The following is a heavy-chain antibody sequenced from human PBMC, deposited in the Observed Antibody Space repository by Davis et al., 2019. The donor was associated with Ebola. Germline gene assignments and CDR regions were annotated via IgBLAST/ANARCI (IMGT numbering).Heavy chain of an antibody. D-gene: IGHD5-18*01. CDR1: GGSISSYY. V-gene: IGHV4-59*01. J-gene: IGHJ6*02. CDR3: ARDHGYGLAQAGGMDV. CDR2: IYYTGST. Sequence: MPSETLSLTCTVSGGSISSYYWSWIRQPPGKGLEWIGYIYYTGSTSYNPSLKSRVTMSVDTSKNQFSLKLISVTAADTAVYYCARDHGYGLAQAGGMDVWGQGTTVTVSS.